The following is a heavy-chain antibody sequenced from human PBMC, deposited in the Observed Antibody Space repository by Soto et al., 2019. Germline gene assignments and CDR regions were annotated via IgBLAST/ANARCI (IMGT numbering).Heavy chain of an antibody. J-gene: IGHJ4*02. D-gene: IGHD6-6*01. CDR3: ARDEIPYSNSSPDY. CDR1: GYTFTSYA. CDR2: INAGNGNT. Sequence: GASVKVSCKASGYTFTSYAMHWVRQAPGQRLEWMGWINAGNGNTKYSQRFQGRVTINRDTSASTAYMELSSLRSEDTAVYYCARDEIPYSNSSPDYRGQGTLVTVSS. V-gene: IGHV1-3*01.